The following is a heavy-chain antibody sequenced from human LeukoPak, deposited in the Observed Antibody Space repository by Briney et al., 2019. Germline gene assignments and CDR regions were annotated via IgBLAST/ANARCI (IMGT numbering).Heavy chain of an antibody. D-gene: IGHD5-18*01. CDR1: GFTFSSHW. CDR2: IKQDGSEK. J-gene: IGHJ4*02. V-gene: IGHV3-7*01. CDR3: ARVDSYGYGFDY. Sequence: GGSLRLSCAASGFTFSSHWMSWVRQAPGKGLEWVANIKQDGSEKYYVDSVKGRFTISRDNAKNSLYLQMNSLRAEDTAVYYCARVDSYGYGFDYWGQGTLVTVSS.